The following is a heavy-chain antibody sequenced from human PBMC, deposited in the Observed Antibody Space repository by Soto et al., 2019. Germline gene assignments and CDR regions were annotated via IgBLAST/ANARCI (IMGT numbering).Heavy chain of an antibody. J-gene: IGHJ3*02. CDR3: ARQYCSSTSCYREDAFDI. CDR1: GYSFTSYW. V-gene: IGHV5-51*01. Sequence: GESLKISCKGSGYSFTSYWIGWVRQMPGKXLEWMGIIYPGDSDTRYSPSFQGQVTISADKSISTAYLQWSSLKASDTAMYYCARQYCSSTSCYREDAFDIWGQGTMVTVSS. CDR2: IYPGDSDT. D-gene: IGHD2-2*02.